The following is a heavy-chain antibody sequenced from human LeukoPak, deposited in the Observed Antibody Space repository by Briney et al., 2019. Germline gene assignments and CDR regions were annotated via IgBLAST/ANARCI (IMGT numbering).Heavy chain of an antibody. CDR3: AIVLPYDSSGYYYGSSIDP. D-gene: IGHD3-22*01. CDR2: INPNSGGT. Sequence: GASVKVSCKASGYTFTGYYMHWVRQAPGQGLEWMGWINPNSGGTNYAQKFQGRVTMTRDTSISTAYMELSRLRSDDTAVYYCAIVLPYDSSGYYYGSSIDPWGQGTLVTVSS. CDR1: GYTFTGYY. V-gene: IGHV1-2*02. J-gene: IGHJ5*02.